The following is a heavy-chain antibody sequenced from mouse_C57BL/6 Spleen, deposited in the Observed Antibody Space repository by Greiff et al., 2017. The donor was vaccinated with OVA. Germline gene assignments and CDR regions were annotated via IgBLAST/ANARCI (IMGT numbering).Heavy chain of an antibody. J-gene: IGHJ4*01. D-gene: IGHD1-1*01. V-gene: IGHV5-17*01. Sequence: EVQLVESGGGLVKPGGSLKLSCAASGFTFSDYGMHWVRQAPEKGLEWVAYISSGSSTIYYADTVTGRFTISRDNAKNTLFLQMTSLRSEDTAMYYCARRGDYYGSSYDLYAMDYWGQGTSVTVSS. CDR1: GFTFSDYG. CDR3: ARRGDYYGSSYDLYAMDY. CDR2: ISSGSSTI.